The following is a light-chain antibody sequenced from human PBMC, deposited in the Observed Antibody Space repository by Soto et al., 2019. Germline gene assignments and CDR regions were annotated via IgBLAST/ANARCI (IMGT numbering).Light chain of an antibody. V-gene: IGKV1-39*01. CDR2: AAS. J-gene: IGKJ1*01. CDR1: QRIRTY. Sequence: DIQMPPSPSSLSASVGDRVTITCRASQRIRTYLNWYQQTPGKAPKFLIYAASTLQGGVPSRFSGRGAGTDFTLTISSLQPEDFDTDYCHQTYSNPRTFGKGTKVEIK. CDR3: HQTYSNPRT.